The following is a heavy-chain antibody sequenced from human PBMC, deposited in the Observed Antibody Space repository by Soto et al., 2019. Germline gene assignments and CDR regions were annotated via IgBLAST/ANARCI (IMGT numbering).Heavy chain of an antibody. CDR3: ARDYLSSKLSLSYFDF. J-gene: IGHJ4*02. Sequence: QVQLVQSGAEVTRPGASVKVSCKASGYSFISHYIHWVRQAPGQGLEWMGFINPSGGSATLAQKFQCRVTMTRDTSTSTVYMDLTILRSEDAAVYYCARDYLSSKLSLSYFDFWGQGTLVTVSS. CDR1: GYSFISHY. V-gene: IGHV1-46*01. D-gene: IGHD2-2*01. CDR2: INPSGGSA.